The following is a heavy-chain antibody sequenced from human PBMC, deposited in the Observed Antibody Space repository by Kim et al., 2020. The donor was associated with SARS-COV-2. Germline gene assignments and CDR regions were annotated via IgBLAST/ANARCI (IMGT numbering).Heavy chain of an antibody. V-gene: IGHV3-53*04. D-gene: IGHD3-9*01. CDR3: AREGWYYDILTGYHYGMDV. Sequence: GGSLRLSCAASGFTVSSNYMSWVRQAPGKGLEWVSVIYSGGSTYYADSVKGRFTISRHNSKNTLYLQMNSLRAEDTAVYYCAREGWYYDILTGYHYGMDVWGQGTTVTVSS. CDR2: IYSGGST. J-gene: IGHJ6*02. CDR1: GFTVSSNY.